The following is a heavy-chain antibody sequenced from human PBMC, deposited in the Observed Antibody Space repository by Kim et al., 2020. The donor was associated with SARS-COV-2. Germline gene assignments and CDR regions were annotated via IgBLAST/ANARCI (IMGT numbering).Heavy chain of an antibody. Sequence: PALKSRVPISVDTSKNQFSLKLSSVTAADTAVYYCARGLEGYSSGWYWDYWGQGTLVTVSS. D-gene: IGHD6-19*01. CDR3: ARGLEGYSSGWYWDY. J-gene: IGHJ4*02. V-gene: IGHV4-59*09.